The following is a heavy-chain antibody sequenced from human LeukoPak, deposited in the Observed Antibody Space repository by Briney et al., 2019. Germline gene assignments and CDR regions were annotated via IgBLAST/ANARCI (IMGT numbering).Heavy chain of an antibody. CDR2: INTDGSST. D-gene: IGHD3-16*01. V-gene: IGHV3-74*01. J-gene: IGHJ4*02. CDR1: GFTFSSYW. CDR3: ARDLRGYYFDY. Sequence: GGSLRLSCAASGFTFSSYWMHWVRQAPGKGLVWVSRINTDGSSTSYADSVKGRFTISRDNAKNSLFLQVNSLRAEDTAVYYCARDLRGYYFDYWGQGTLVTVSS.